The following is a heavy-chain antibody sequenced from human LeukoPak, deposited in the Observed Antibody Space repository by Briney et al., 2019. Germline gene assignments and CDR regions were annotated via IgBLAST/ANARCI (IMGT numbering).Heavy chain of an antibody. CDR3: ARTPRGYELLFDY. D-gene: IGHD5-12*01. CDR1: GGTFSSYA. V-gene: IGHV1-69*13. J-gene: IGHJ4*02. Sequence: SVKVSCKASGGTFSSYAISWVRQAPGQGLEWMGGIIPIFGTANYAQKFQGRVTITADESTSTAYMELSSLRSEDTAVYYCARTPRGYELLFDYWGQGTLVTVSS. CDR2: IIPIFGTA.